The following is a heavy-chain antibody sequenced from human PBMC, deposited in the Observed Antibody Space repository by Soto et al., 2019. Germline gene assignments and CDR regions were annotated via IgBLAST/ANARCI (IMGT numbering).Heavy chain of an antibody. Sequence: QLPLQESGSGPVKPSQTLSLTCAVSGGSISSGGYSWSWIRQPPGKGLEWIGYIYHSGSTYYNPSLKSRVTISVDRSKNQFSLKLSSVTAADTAVYYCASAGGLGAVAADYWGQGTLVTVSS. CDR2: IYHSGST. V-gene: IGHV4-30-2*01. J-gene: IGHJ4*02. CDR3: ASAGGLGAVAADY. CDR1: GGSISSGGYS. D-gene: IGHD6-19*01.